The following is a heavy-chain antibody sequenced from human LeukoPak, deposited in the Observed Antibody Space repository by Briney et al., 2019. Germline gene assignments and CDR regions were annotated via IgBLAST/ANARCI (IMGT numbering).Heavy chain of an antibody. Sequence: GGSLRLSCAASGFIFTDYWMHWVRQGPGKELVWLARISGDGRGTTYADSVKGRFTISRDNAKNSLYLQMNSLRAKDTAVYYCARVISGDAFDIWGQGTMVTVSS. D-gene: IGHD3-10*01. V-gene: IGHV3-74*01. CDR2: ISGDGRGT. J-gene: IGHJ3*02. CDR3: ARVISGDAFDI. CDR1: GFIFTDYW.